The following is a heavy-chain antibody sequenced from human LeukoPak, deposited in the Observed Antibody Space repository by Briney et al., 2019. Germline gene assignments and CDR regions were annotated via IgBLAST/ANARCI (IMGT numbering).Heavy chain of an antibody. Sequence: GGSLRLSCAASGFTFSSYAMSWVRQAPGKGLEWVSAISGSGGSTYYAGSVKGRFTISRDNSKNTLYLQMNSLRAEDTAVYYCAKRSCSGGSCYALDYWGQGTLVTVSS. CDR3: AKRSCSGGSCYALDY. CDR1: GFTFSSYA. D-gene: IGHD2-15*01. J-gene: IGHJ4*02. V-gene: IGHV3-23*01. CDR2: ISGSGGST.